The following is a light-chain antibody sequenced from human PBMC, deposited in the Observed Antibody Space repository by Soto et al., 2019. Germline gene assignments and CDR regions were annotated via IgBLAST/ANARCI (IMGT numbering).Light chain of an antibody. Sequence: QSVLTQPASVSGSPGQSITISCTGTSSDVGGYNYVSWYQQHPGKAPKLMIYDVSNRPSGVSNRFSGSKSGNTAPLTISGLQAEDEADYYCSSYTSSSTPYVFGTGTKATVL. J-gene: IGLJ1*01. CDR2: DVS. V-gene: IGLV2-14*01. CDR3: SSYTSSSTPYV. CDR1: SSDVGGYNY.